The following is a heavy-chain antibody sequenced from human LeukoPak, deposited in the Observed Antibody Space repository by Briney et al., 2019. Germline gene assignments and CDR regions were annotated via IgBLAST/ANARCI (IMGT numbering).Heavy chain of an antibody. CDR1: GGSISSSTYY. J-gene: IGHJ4*02. Sequence: KPSETLSLTCTVSGGSISSSTYYWGWIRQPPGKGLEWIGEINHSGSTNYNPSLKSRVTISVDTSKNQFSLKLSSVTAADTAVYYCARHVYYSSGCDYWGQGTLVTVSS. V-gene: IGHV4-39*01. CDR2: INHSGST. D-gene: IGHD6-19*01. CDR3: ARHVYYSSGCDY.